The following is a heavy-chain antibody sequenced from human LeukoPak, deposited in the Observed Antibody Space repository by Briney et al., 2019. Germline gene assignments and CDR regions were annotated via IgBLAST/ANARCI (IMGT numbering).Heavy chain of an antibody. D-gene: IGHD4-17*01. CDR1: GFTFNNYA. V-gene: IGHV3-23*01. CDR3: AKATSVTTLFDY. CDR2: ISGSGSGGST. Sequence: GGSLRLSCAASGFTFNNYAMTWVRQAPGKGLEWVSAISGSGSGGSTYYADSVKGRFTISRDNSKNTLYLQMNSLRVEDTAVYYCAKATSVTTLFDYWGQGTLVTVSS. J-gene: IGHJ4*02.